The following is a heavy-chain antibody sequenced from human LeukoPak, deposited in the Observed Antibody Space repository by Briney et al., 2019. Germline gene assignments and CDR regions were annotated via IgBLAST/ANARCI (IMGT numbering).Heavy chain of an antibody. CDR1: GFTFSIYS. V-gene: IGHV3-48*01. D-gene: IGHD2-15*01. CDR3: ARERGYCAGDSCYGFDY. CDR2: ITSKSTTI. J-gene: IGHJ4*02. Sequence: GSLRLSCAASGFTFSIYSMDWVRQAPGKGLEWVSKITSKSTTIYYADSVKGRFTISRDNAKNSLYLQMNSLRAEDTAVYYCARERGYCAGDSCYGFDYWGQGILVTVSS.